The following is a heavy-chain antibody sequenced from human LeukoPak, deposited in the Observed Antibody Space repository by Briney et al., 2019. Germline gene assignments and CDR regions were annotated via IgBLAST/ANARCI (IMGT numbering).Heavy chain of an antibody. J-gene: IGHJ4*02. V-gene: IGHV1-69*05. Sequence: SVKVSCKASGGTFSSYAISWVRQAPGQGLEWMGRIIPIFGTANYTQKFQGRVTITTDESTSTAYMELSSLRSEDTAVYYCTRDLTYCGGDCYSDYWGQGTLVTVSS. CDR1: GGTFSSYA. D-gene: IGHD2-21*02. CDR2: IIPIFGTA. CDR3: TRDLTYCGGDCYSDY.